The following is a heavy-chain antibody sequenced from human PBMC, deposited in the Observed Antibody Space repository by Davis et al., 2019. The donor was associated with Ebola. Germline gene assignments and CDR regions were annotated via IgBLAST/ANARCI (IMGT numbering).Heavy chain of an antibody. CDR1: GGSISSGSYY. CDR2: IYTSGST. V-gene: IGHV4-61*09. Sequence: SETLSLTCTVSGGSISSGSYYWSWIRQPAGKGLEWIGHIYTSGSTNYSPSLKSRVTISVDTSKTQFSLKVSSVTAADTAVYYCARADGDYVHFDYWGQGILVTVSS. CDR3: ARADGDYVHFDY. J-gene: IGHJ4*02. D-gene: IGHD4-17*01.